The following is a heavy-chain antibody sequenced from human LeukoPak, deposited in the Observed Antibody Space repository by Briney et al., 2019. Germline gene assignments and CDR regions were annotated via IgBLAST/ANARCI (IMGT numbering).Heavy chain of an antibody. CDR3: ASSRGRCFDY. CDR2: IYYSGST. CDR1: GGSISSYY. J-gene: IGHJ4*02. D-gene: IGHD3-10*01. Sequence: SQTLSLTCTVSGGSISSYYWSWIRQPPGKGLEWIGYIYYSGSTNYNPSLKSRVTISVDTSKNQFSLKLSSVTAADTAVYYCASSRGRCFDYWGQGTLVTVSS. V-gene: IGHV4-59*01.